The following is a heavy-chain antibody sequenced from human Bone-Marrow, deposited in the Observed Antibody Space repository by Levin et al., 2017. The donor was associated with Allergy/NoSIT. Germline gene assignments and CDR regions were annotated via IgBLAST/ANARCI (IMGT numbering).Heavy chain of an antibody. V-gene: IGHV3-30*18. Sequence: PGGSLRLSCVTSEFIFKKYDIHWVRQAPGKGLEWVAVIAYDGTYTYYGDSVKGRFTLSRDKSNNTLFLQMNRLRIEDTAVYYCAKPRGPHYDTSGLDYWGQGTLVTVSS. CDR1: EFIFKKYD. CDR2: IAYDGTYT. D-gene: IGHD3-16*01. J-gene: IGHJ4*02. CDR3: AKPRGPHYDTSGLDY.